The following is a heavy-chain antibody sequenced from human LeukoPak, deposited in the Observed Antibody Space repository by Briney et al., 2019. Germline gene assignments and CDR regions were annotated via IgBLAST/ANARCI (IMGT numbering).Heavy chain of an antibody. Sequence: ASVKVSCKASGGTFSSYAISWVRQAPGQGLEWMGGIIPIFGTAYYAQKFQGRVTITADESTSTAYMELSSLRSEDTAVYYCAGPGMWYFDYWGQGTLVTVSS. CDR2: IIPIFGTA. V-gene: IGHV1-69*13. CDR3: AGPGMWYFDY. CDR1: GGTFSSYA. D-gene: IGHD1-26*01. J-gene: IGHJ4*02.